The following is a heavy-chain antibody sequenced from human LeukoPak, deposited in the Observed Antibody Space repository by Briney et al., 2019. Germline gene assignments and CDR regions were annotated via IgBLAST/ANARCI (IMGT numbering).Heavy chain of an antibody. Sequence: GASVNVSCKASGYTFNGYYLHWVRQAPGQGLEWMGWINPNSGVTKFAQQFQGRVTMTWDMSVSTAYMELSRLTSDDTAMYYCARFGVVTNDAFDIWGQGTMVTISS. J-gene: IGHJ3*02. CDR2: INPNSGVT. V-gene: IGHV1-2*02. D-gene: IGHD3-3*01. CDR1: GYTFNGYY. CDR3: ARFGVVTNDAFDI.